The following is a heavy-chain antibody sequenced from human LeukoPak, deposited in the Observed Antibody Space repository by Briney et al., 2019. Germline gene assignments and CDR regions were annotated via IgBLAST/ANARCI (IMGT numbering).Heavy chain of an antibody. CDR1: GGTFSSYV. V-gene: IGHV1-69*04. J-gene: IGHJ6*02. D-gene: IGHD4-23*01. CDR3: ARDRRVGTTVVTRGYYYGMDV. Sequence: SVKVSCKASGGTFSSYVISWVRQAPGQGLEWMGRIIPILGIANYAQKFQGRVTITADKSTSTAYMELSSLRSEDTAVYYCARDRRVGTTVVTRGYYYGMDVWGQGTTVTVSS. CDR2: IIPILGIA.